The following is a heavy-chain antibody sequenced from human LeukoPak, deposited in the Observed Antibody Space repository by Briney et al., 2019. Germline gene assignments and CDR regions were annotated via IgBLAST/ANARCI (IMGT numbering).Heavy chain of an antibody. V-gene: IGHV3-7*01. D-gene: IGHD3-3*01. Sequence: RGSLRLSCAASGFTFSSYWMSWVRQAPGKGLEWVANIKQDGSEKYYVDSVKGRFTISRDNAKNSLYLQMNSLRAEDTAVYYCARVRDDFWSTYFDYWGQGTLVTVSS. CDR3: ARVRDDFWSTYFDY. CDR2: IKQDGSEK. J-gene: IGHJ4*02. CDR1: GFTFSSYW.